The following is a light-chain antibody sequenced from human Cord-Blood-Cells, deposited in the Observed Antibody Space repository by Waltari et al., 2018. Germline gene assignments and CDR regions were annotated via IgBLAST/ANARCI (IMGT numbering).Light chain of an antibody. Sequence: SYVLTQPPSVSVAPEKTARITCGGKNMGSKSVHWYQQKPGKAPVLVIDYDSDRPSGIPERFSGSNSGNTATLPISRVEAGDEADYYCQVWDSSSDHYVFGTGTKVTVL. V-gene: IGLV3-21*04. CDR1: NMGSKS. CDR3: QVWDSSSDHYV. CDR2: YDS. J-gene: IGLJ1*01.